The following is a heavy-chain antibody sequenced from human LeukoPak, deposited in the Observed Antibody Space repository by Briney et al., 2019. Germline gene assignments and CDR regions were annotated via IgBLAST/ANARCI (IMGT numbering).Heavy chain of an antibody. CDR3: ATRGY. CDR2: IYNSGSN. Sequence: SETLSLICTVSGGSISSDYWQWIRQPPGKGLEWIGYIYNSGSNNYNPSLKSRVTISIDTSKNQFSLKLASVTAADTAVYYCATRGYWGQGTLVTVSS. J-gene: IGHJ4*02. D-gene: IGHD3-10*01. V-gene: IGHV4-59*08. CDR1: GGSISSDY.